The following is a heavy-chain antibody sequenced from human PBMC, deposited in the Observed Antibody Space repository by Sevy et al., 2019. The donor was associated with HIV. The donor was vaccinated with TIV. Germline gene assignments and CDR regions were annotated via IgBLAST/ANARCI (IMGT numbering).Heavy chain of an antibody. CDR3: AKGKGATPRRSHYYGMDV. CDR2: ISYDGSNK. V-gene: IGHV3-30*18. Sequence: GESLKISCAASGFTFSSYGMHWVRQAPGKGLEWVAVISYDGSNKYYADSVKGRFTISRDNSKNTLYLQMNSLRAEDTAVYYCAKGKGATPRRSHYYGMDVWGQGTTVTVSS. J-gene: IGHJ6*02. CDR1: GFTFSSYG. D-gene: IGHD1-26*01.